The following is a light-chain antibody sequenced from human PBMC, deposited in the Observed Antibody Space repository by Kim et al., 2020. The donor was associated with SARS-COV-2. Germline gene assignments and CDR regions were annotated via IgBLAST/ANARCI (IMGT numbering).Light chain of an antibody. CDR2: QGS. J-gene: IGKJ1*01. V-gene: IGKV1-5*01. CDR1: QSLSGW. CDR3: LQYHSVWT. Sequence: DIWLTQSPSTLSASVGDRVTITCQASQSLSGWLAWYQQKPGKAPKLLISQGSTLHTGVPPRFSGSGSGTEFVLTITDLQPGDFGTYHCLQYHSVWTFGQGTTVEI.